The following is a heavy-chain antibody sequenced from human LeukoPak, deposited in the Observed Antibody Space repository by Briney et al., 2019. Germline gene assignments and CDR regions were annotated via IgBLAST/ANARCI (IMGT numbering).Heavy chain of an antibody. V-gene: IGHV3-33*01. CDR3: ARVYDYGDYVVSGAFDI. Sequence: GGSLRLSCAASGFTFSSYGMHWVRQAPGKGLGWVAVIWYDGSNKYYADSVKGRFTISRDNSKNTLYLQMNSLRAEDTAVYYCARVYDYGDYVVSGAFDIWGQGTMVTVSS. D-gene: IGHD4-17*01. J-gene: IGHJ3*02. CDR1: GFTFSSYG. CDR2: IWYDGSNK.